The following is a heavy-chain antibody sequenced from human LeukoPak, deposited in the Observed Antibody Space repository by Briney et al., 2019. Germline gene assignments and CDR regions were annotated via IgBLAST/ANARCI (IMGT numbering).Heavy chain of an antibody. V-gene: IGHV3-30*02. CDR3: AKPGVYYDSSGQPTGPLDY. J-gene: IGHJ4*02. CDR2: SNK. Sequence: SNKYYADSVKGRFPISSDNSKNTLYLQMNSLRAEDTAVYYRAKPGVYYDSSGQPTGPLDYWGQGTLVTVSS. D-gene: IGHD3-22*01.